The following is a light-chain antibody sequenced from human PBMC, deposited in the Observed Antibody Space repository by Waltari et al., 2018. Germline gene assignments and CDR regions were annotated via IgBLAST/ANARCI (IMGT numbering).Light chain of an antibody. CDR2: GSS. J-gene: IGKJ3*01. CDR3: QQYGNSPRFT. Sequence: EIVLTQSPGTLSLSPGERATLSCRASQSVSSNYVGWYQQKPGQAPRLLIYGSSSRATGIPDRFSGSGSGTDFTLTISRLEPEDFAVYYCQQYGNSPRFTFGPGTKVDIK. CDR1: QSVSSNY. V-gene: IGKV3-20*01.